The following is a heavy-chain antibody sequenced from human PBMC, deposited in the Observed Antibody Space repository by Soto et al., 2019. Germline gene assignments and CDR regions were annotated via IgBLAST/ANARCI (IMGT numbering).Heavy chain of an antibody. CDR2: ISRYGDTI. Sequence: EVQLVESGGALVQPGGSLRLSCAASGFTFNTYSMNWVRQAPGKGLEWVSYISRYGDTIYYADSVKGRFTLSRDNAKNSLHLQMNSLRAEDTAVYYCARDLHWAFDYWGQGALVTVSS. CDR1: GFTFNTYS. J-gene: IGHJ4*02. V-gene: IGHV3-48*04. D-gene: IGHD7-27*01. CDR3: ARDLHWAFDY.